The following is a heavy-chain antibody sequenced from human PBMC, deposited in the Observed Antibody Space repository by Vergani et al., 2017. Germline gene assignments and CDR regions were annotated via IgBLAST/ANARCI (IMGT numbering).Heavy chain of an antibody. Sequence: QVQLLESGPGLLKPSETLSLTCSVPGYSITRGYYWGWIRQPPGRWLEWIGSIYHTGSAHYNPSLKSRVTVSVDTFMNQVSLKLNAVTAAETAVYYCVRTVPLWFGENKDGGWFDPWGQGTLVTVTS. CDR2: IYHTGSA. D-gene: IGHD3-10*01. V-gene: IGHV4-38-2*01. CDR1: GYSITRGYY. CDR3: VRTVPLWFGENKDGGWFDP. J-gene: IGHJ5*02.